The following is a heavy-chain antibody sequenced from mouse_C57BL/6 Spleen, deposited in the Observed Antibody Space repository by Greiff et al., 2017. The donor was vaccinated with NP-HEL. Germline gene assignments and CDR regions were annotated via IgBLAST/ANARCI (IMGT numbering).Heavy chain of an antibody. CDR3: ARDYYGSSPDY. J-gene: IGHJ2*01. CDR2: IDPSDSYT. D-gene: IGHD1-1*01. CDR1: GYTFTSYW. Sequence: VQLQQPGAELVMPGASVKLSCKASGYTFTSYWMHWVKQRPGQGLEWIGEIDPSDSYTNYNQKFKGKSTLTLAKSSSTAYMQLSSLTSEDSAVYYCARDYYGSSPDYWGQGTTLTVSS. V-gene: IGHV1-69*01.